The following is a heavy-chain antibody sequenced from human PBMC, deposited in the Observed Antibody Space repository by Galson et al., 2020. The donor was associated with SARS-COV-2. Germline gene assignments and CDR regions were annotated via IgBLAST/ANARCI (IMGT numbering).Heavy chain of an antibody. V-gene: IGHV3-66*01. J-gene: IGHJ4*02. CDR3: ASVYRSSWYTIDQ. D-gene: IGHD6-13*01. CDR1: GFRVSSNY. Sequence: GESLKISCAVSGFRVSSNYMSWVRQAPGKGLEWVSIIYTGGQTYYGDSVKGRFTISRDTSKNTLYLQMNNLRDEDTAVYHCASVYRSSWYTIDQWGQGTQVTVSS. CDR2: IYTGGQT.